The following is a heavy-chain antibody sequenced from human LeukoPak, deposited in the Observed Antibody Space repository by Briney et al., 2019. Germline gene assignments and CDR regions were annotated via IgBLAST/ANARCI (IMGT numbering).Heavy chain of an antibody. CDR2: IYYRGNT. CDR3: ARQRGTRVLTWGNWFDP. D-gene: IGHD3-16*01. CDR1: GGSISSGIYY. Sequence: PSETLSLTCTVSGGSISSGIYYWAWIRQPPGKGLEWIGSIYYRGNTYYNPSLKSRVTLSVDTSKNQFSLKLSSVTAADTAVYYCARQRGTRVLTWGNWFDPWGQGTLVTVSS. J-gene: IGHJ5*02. V-gene: IGHV4-39*01.